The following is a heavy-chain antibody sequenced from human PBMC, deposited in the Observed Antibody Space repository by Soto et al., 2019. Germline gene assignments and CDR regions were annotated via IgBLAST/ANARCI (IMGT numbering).Heavy chain of an antibody. Sequence: QMQLVQSGPEVKKPGTSVKVSCKASGFTFTSSAVQWVRQARGQRLEWIGWIVVGSGNTNYVQKFQERVTITRDMSTSTAYMELSSLRSEDTAVYYCAARALGSYYGMDVWGQGTTVTVSS. CDR2: IVVGSGNT. V-gene: IGHV1-58*01. J-gene: IGHJ6*02. CDR1: GFTFTSSA. D-gene: IGHD1-26*01. CDR3: AARALGSYYGMDV.